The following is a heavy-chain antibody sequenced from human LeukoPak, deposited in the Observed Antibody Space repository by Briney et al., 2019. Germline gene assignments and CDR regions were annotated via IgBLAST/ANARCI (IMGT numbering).Heavy chain of an antibody. CDR1: GFTFSSYA. CDR2: ISYDGSNK. V-gene: IGHV3-30-3*01. J-gene: IGHJ4*02. Sequence: PGRSLRLSCAASGFTFSSYAMHWVRQAPGKGLEWVAVISYDGSNKYYADSVKGRFTISRDNSKNTLYLQMNSLRAEDTAVYYCARAQYYYDSSGYYFDYWGQGTLVTVSS. CDR3: ARAQYYYDSSGYYFDY. D-gene: IGHD3-22*01.